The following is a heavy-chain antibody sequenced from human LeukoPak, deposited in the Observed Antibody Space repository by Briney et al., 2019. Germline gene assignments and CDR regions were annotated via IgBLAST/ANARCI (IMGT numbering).Heavy chain of an antibody. CDR2: ISWNSGTI. J-gene: IGHJ4*02. CDR1: GFTFDDYA. D-gene: IGHD3-10*01. Sequence: GGSLRLSCAASGFTFDDYAMHWVRQAPGKGLEWVSGISWNSGTIGYADSVKGRFTISRDNSKNTLYLQMNSLRAEDTAVYYCAKDRRGGPFDYWGQGTLVTVSS. CDR3: AKDRRGGPFDY. V-gene: IGHV3-9*01.